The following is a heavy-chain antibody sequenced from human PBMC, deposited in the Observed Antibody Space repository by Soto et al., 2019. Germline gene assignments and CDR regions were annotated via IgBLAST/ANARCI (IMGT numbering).Heavy chain of an antibody. CDR2: IYYSGST. CDR1: GGSISSGGYY. CDR3: ARGREDSSGYWPQEYFQH. V-gene: IGHV4-31*03. Sequence: PSETLSLTCTVSGGSISSGGYYWSWIRQHPGKGLEWIGYIYYSGSTYYNPSLKSRVTISVDTSKNQFSLKLSSVTAADTAVYYCARGREDSSGYWPQEYFQHWRQGTLVTVSS. J-gene: IGHJ1*01. D-gene: IGHD3-22*01.